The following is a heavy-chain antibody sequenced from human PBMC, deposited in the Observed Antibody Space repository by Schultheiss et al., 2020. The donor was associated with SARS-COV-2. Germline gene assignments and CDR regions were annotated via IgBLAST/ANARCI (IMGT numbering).Heavy chain of an antibody. CDR3: ASSVATMGGGAFDI. CDR2: IWYDGSNK. Sequence: GESLKISCAASGFTFSNAWMSWVRQAPGKGLEWVAVIWYDGSNKYYADSVKGRFTISRDNAKNSLYLQMNSLRAEDTAVYYCASSVATMGGGAFDIWGQGTMVTVSS. J-gene: IGHJ3*02. V-gene: IGHV3-33*08. D-gene: IGHD5-12*01. CDR1: GFTFSNAW.